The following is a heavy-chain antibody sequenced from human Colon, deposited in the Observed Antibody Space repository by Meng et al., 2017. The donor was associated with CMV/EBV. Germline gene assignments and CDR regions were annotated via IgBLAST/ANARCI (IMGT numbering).Heavy chain of an antibody. D-gene: IGHD3-10*01. V-gene: IGHV5-51*01. Sequence: FTSYWIGWVRQMPGKGLEWMGIIYPGGSDTRYSPSFQGQVTISADKSISTAYLQWSSLKASDTAMYYCARQARRPITMVRGGYFDYWGQGTLVTVSS. CDR1: FTSYW. J-gene: IGHJ4*02. CDR2: IYPGGSDT. CDR3: ARQARRPITMVRGGYFDY.